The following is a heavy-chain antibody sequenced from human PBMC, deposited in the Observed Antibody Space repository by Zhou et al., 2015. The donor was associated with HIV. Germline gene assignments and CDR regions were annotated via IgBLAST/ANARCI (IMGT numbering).Heavy chain of an antibody. Sequence: EVQLVESGGAVVHPGGPVRLSCVAAGFTFDDFAMHWVRQVPDRSLEWVSIVSWNGRHIIYSDSVKGRFTVSRDNDRNSVYLQMENLTPDDTGVYYCAKDVQSGFSEYLQYWGPGTLVTVSS. D-gene: IGHD1-26*01. J-gene: IGHJ1*01. CDR2: VSWNGRHI. CDR1: GFTFDDFA. CDR3: AKDVQSGFSEYLQY. V-gene: IGHV3-43D*03.